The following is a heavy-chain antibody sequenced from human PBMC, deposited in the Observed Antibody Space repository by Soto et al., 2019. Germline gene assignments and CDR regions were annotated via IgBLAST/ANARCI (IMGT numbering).Heavy chain of an antibody. CDR3: ARPLYSSSGS. D-gene: IGHD6-19*01. CDR1: GYIFTGYY. V-gene: IGHV1-2*02. Sequence: ASVKVSCKASGYIFTGYYMHWVRQAPGQGLEWMGWINPNSGGTNYAQRFQGRVTMTRDTSISTAYMELSRLRSDDTAGYYCARPLYSSSGSWGQGTLVTVSS. J-gene: IGHJ5*02. CDR2: INPNSGGT.